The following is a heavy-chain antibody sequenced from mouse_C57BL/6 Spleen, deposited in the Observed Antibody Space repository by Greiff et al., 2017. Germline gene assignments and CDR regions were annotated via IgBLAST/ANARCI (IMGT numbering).Heavy chain of an antibody. J-gene: IGHJ4*01. V-gene: IGHV1-22*01. CDR3: ERYNDYYAMEG. Sequence: VQLQQSGPELVKPGASVKMSCKASGYTFTDYNMHWVKQSHGKSLEWIGYINPNNGGTSYNKKFKGKATLTVNKSSSTAFMELRSLTSEDSTVYYCERYNDYYAMEGWGQGTSVTVAS. CDR1: GYTFTDYN. CDR2: INPNNGGT.